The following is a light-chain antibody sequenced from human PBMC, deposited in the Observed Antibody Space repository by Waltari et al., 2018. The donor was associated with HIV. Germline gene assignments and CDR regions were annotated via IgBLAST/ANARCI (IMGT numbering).Light chain of an antibody. CDR3: AAWDDSLNGLL. V-gene: IGLV1-44*01. J-gene: IGLJ2*01. Sequence: QSVLTQPPSASGTPGPGVTISCSGSSSNIGRNAVNWYRQLPGTAPKVLIYSNNQRPSGVPDRFSGSKSGTSASLAISGLQSEDDADYYCAAWDDSLNGLLFGGGTKLTVL. CDR2: SNN. CDR1: SSNIGRNA.